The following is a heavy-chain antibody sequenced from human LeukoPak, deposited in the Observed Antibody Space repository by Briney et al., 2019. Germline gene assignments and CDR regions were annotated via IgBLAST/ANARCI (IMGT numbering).Heavy chain of an antibody. J-gene: IGHJ4*02. CDR3: ASGGGYSDYVGY. V-gene: IGHV3-21*04. D-gene: IGHD5-12*01. CDR1: GFTFSSYS. CDR2: ISSSSSYI. Sequence: GGSLRLSCAASGFTFSSYSMNWVRQAPGKGLEWVSSISSSSSYIYYADSVKGRFTISRDNAKNSLYLQMNSLRAEDTAVYYCASGGGYSDYVGYWGQGTLVTVSS.